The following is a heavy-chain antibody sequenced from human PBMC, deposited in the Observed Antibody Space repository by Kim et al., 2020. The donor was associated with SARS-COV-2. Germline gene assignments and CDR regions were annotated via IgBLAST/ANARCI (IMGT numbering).Heavy chain of an antibody. CDR2: ISYDGSKK. J-gene: IGHJ6*02. V-gene: IGHV3-30*18. D-gene: IGHD6-6*01. CDR3: AKEGFSSSSQLYYGMDV. CDR1: GFTFSSYG. Sequence: GGSLRLSCAASGFTFSSYGMHWVRQAPGKGLEWVAVISYDGSKKYYADSVKGRFTISRDNSKNTLYLQMNSLRAEDTAVYFCAKEGFSSSSQLYYGMDVWGQGTTVTVSS.